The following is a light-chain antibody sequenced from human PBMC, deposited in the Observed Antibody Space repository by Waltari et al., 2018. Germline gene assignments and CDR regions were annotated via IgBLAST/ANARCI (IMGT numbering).Light chain of an antibody. CDR1: QSLVHSDGNTY. CDR3: MQGAHWPYT. Sequence: DVVMTQSPLALPVTLGQPASISCKSSQSLVHSDGNTYLSWFQQRPGQSPRRLSYKVSNRDSGVPDRFSGSGSGTDFTLKISRVEAEDVAVYFCMQGAHWPYTFGQGTELEIK. J-gene: IGKJ2*01. CDR2: KVS. V-gene: IGKV2-30*02.